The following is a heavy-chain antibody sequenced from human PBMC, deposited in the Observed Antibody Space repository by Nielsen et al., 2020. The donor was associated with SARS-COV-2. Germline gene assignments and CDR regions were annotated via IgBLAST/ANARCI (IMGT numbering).Heavy chain of an antibody. V-gene: IGHV3-30*18. CDR1: GFTFSSYG. J-gene: IGHJ3*01. CDR3: AKDGVVRGDALDL. Sequence: SCAASGFTFSSYGMHWVRQAPGKGLEWVAVISYDGSNKYYADSVKGRFTISRDNSKNTLYLQMNSLRAEDTAVYYCAKDGVVRGDALDLWGQGTMVTVSS. CDR2: ISYDGSNK. D-gene: IGHD3-10*01.